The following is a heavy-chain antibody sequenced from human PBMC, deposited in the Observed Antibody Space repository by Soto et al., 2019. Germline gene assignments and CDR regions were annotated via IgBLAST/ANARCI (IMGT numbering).Heavy chain of an antibody. CDR1: GGSISSGGYS. D-gene: IGHD4-17*01. V-gene: IGHV4-30-2*01. CDR2: IYHSGST. CDR3: ARGMTTVTTFDY. Sequence: QLQLQGSGSGLVKPSQTLSLTCAVSGGSISSGGYSWSWIRQPPGKGLESIGYIYHSGSTYYNPSLKSRVTISVDRSKNQFSLKLSSVTAADTAVYYCARGMTTVTTFDYWGQGTLVTVSS. J-gene: IGHJ4*02.